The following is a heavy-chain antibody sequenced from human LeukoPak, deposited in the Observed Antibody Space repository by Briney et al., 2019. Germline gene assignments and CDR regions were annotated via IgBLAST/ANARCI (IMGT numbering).Heavy chain of an antibody. Sequence: SETLSLTCTVSGGSISSYYWSWIRQPAGKGLEWIGRIYTSGSTNYNPSLESRVTMSVDTSKNQFSLKLSSVTAADTAVYYCARSWQHYDILTGYPHYYYYYMDVWGKGTTVTVSS. CDR3: ARSWQHYDILTGYPHYYYYYMDV. CDR1: GGSISSYY. D-gene: IGHD3-9*01. J-gene: IGHJ6*03. CDR2: IYTSGST. V-gene: IGHV4-4*07.